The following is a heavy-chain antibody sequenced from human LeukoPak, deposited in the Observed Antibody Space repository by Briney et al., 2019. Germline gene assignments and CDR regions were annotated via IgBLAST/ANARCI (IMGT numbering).Heavy chain of an antibody. V-gene: IGHV4-39*01. CDR2: FYYTGST. CDR1: GGSISSSGYY. Sequence: PSETLSLTCIVSGGSISSSGYYWEWIRQPSGKGLEWIGNFYYTGSTYYNPSLKSRITISVDTSKNQFSLKLRSVTAADTAVYYCARHSRSGYGDYESAFDIWGQGTMVTVSS. J-gene: IGHJ3*02. D-gene: IGHD5-12*01. CDR3: ARHSRSGYGDYESAFDI.